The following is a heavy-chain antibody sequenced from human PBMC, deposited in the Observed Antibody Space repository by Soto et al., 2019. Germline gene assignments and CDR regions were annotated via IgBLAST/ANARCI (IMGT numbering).Heavy chain of an antibody. V-gene: IGHV1-18*01. CDR3: ARGRYGDY. CDR2: ISANNGNT. CDR1: GYGFTTYG. Sequence: QVHLVQSGAEVKKPGASVKVSCKGSGYGFTTYGITWVRQAPGQGLEWMAWISANNGNTNHAQNLQGRVTVTRNTSTSTAYMELRSLRSDDTAVYYCARGRYGDYWGQGALVTVSS. D-gene: IGHD1-1*01. J-gene: IGHJ4*02.